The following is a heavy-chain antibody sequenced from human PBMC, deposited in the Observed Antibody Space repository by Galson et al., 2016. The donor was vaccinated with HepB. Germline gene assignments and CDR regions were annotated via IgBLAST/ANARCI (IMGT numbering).Heavy chain of an antibody. CDR2: INSDAVTT. Sequence: SLRLSCEASGFTFSSYAMHWVRQAPGKGLEYVSPINSDAVTTYYADSLKGRFTISRENSEHTLYLQMSGLRAEDTAVYYCVTQYGVDVWGQGTTVTVS. J-gene: IGHJ6*02. CDR3: VTQYGVDV. CDR1: GFTFSSYA. V-gene: IGHV3-64D*09.